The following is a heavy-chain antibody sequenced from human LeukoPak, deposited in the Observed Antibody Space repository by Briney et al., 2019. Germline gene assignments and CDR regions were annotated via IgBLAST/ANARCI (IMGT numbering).Heavy chain of an antibody. D-gene: IGHD6-6*01. CDR1: GFTFSSYN. V-gene: IGHV3-48*02. J-gene: IGHJ4*02. Sequence: GGSLRLSCAASGFTFSSYNMNWVRQAPGKGLEGVSYISSSISTIYYADSVNGRFTISRDNAKNSLYLQMNSLRDEDTAVYYCAREYSSSSGSVSDYWGQGTLVTVSS. CDR2: ISSSISTI. CDR3: AREYSSSSGSVSDY.